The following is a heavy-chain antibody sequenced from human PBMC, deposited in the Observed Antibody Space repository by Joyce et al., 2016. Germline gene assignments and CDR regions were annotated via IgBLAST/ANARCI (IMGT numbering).Heavy chain of an antibody. CDR3: ARELSWSGRDY. CDR1: GFSFSKYW. Sequence: EVQLVESGGGLVQPGGSLRLSCVASGFSFSKYWMSWVRQGPGKGLEWVANIKPDGSAKTYVDSVKGRFTISIDKAKNSLYLQMNNLRAEDTAVYYCARELSWSGRDYWGQGTLVTVSS. D-gene: IGHD3-3*01. CDR2: IKPDGSAK. J-gene: IGHJ4*02. V-gene: IGHV3-7*01.